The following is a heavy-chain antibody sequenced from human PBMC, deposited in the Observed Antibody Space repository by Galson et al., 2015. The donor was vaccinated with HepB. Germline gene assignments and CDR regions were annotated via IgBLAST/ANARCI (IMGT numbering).Heavy chain of an antibody. V-gene: IGHV1-8*01. Sequence: SVKVSCKASGYTFTSYDINWVRQATGQGLEWMGWMNPNSGNTGYAQKFQGRVTMTRNTSISTAYMELSSLRSEDTAVYYCARGFQASGWYYYYYYYMDVWGKGTTVTVSS. D-gene: IGHD6-19*01. CDR2: MNPNSGNT. J-gene: IGHJ6*03. CDR1: GYTFTSYD. CDR3: ARGFQASGWYYYYYYYMDV.